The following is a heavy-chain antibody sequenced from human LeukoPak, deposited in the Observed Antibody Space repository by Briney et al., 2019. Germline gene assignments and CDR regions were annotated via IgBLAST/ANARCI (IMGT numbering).Heavy chain of an antibody. Sequence: PSETLSLTCTVSGGSISSSSYYWGWIRQPPGKGLEWIGSIYYSGSTYYNPSLKSRVTISVDTSKNQFSLKLSSVTAADTAVYYCARGAYYYGSGEEVVRAFDIWGQGTMVTVSS. J-gene: IGHJ3*02. CDR3: ARGAYYYGSGEEVVRAFDI. CDR1: GGSISSSSYY. D-gene: IGHD3-10*01. V-gene: IGHV4-39*07. CDR2: IYYSGST.